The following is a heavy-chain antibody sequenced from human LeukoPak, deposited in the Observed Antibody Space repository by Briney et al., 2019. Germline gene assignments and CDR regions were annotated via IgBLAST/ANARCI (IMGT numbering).Heavy chain of an antibody. J-gene: IGHJ4*02. CDR2: IYPGDSDT. CDR1: GYSFTSYW. D-gene: IGHD3-16*01. Sequence: GESLKISCKGSGYSFTSYWIGWVRQMPGKGLEWMGIIYPGDSDTRYSPSFQGQVTISADKSISTAYLQWSSLKASDTAMYYCARREVCDYVWGSNTNYFDYWGQGILVTVSS. V-gene: IGHV5-51*01. CDR3: ARREVCDYVWGSNTNYFDY.